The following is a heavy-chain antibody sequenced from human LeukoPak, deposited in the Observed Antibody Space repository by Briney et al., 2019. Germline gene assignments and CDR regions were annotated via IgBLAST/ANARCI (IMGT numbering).Heavy chain of an antibody. J-gene: IGHJ4*02. CDR1: GYRFTSYW. CDR2: IDPSDSYT. D-gene: IGHD6-19*01. CDR3: ARLMSGSASFDY. Sequence: GESLKISCKGSGYRFTSYWITWVRQMPGKGLEWMGRIDPSDSYTNYSPSFQGHVTISADKSISTAYLQWSSLKASDTAMYYCARLMSGSASFDYWGQGTLLTVSS. V-gene: IGHV5-10-1*01.